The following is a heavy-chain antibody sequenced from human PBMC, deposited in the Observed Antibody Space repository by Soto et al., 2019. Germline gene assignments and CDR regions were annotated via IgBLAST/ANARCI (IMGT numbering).Heavy chain of an antibody. CDR1: GGSISSYY. D-gene: IGHD3-3*01. CDR2: IYYSGST. V-gene: IGHV4-59*01. J-gene: IGHJ6*02. Sequence: SETLSLTCTVSGGSISSYYWSWIRQPPGKGLEWIGYIYYSGSTNYNPSLKSRVIISVDTSKNQFSLKLSSVTAADTAVYYCARDRPYYDFWSGDDYYYYYGMDVWGQGTTVTVSS. CDR3: ARDRPYYDFWSGDDYYYYYGMDV.